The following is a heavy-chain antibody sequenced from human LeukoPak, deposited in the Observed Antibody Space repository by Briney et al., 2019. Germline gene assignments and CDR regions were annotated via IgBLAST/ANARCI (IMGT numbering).Heavy chain of an antibody. CDR3: ARDYGDY. Sequence: PGESLRLSCAPSGFTFSSYWMTWVRQAPGRGLEWVANINQVGNETYYVDSVKGRFTISRDNAKNSLFLQMNSLRAEDTAVYYCARDYGDYWGQGTLVTVSS. V-gene: IGHV3-7*01. D-gene: IGHD3-10*01. CDR1: GFTFSSYW. CDR2: INQVGNET. J-gene: IGHJ4*02.